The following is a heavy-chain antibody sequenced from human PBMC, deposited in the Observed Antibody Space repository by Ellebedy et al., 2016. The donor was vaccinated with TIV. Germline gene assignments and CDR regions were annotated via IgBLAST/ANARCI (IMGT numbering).Heavy chain of an antibody. Sequence: SETLSLTCTVSGDSTSSGDYHWSWIRQSPGKGLEWIGYIYHSGSIDYNPSLKSRVTISADTSKNQFSLRLSSVTATDSGVYYCVRGCSVSCYYYWALDVWGQGTTVTVSS. J-gene: IGHJ6*02. D-gene: IGHD2-15*01. CDR1: GDSTSSGDYH. V-gene: IGHV4-30-4*01. CDR2: IYHSGSI. CDR3: VRGCSVSCYYYWALDV.